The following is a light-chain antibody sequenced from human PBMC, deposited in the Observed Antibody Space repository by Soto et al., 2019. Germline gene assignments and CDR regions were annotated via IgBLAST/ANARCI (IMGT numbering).Light chain of an antibody. J-gene: IGKJ5*01. V-gene: IGKV1-9*01. CDR1: QGISSY. Sequence: DIQLTQSPSFLSASVGDRFTITCRASQGISSYLAWYQQKPGKAPNLLIHTASTLQSGVPSRFSGSGSGTEFTLTISSLQPEDFATYYCQQRNSYPITFGQGTQLEIK. CDR2: TAS. CDR3: QQRNSYPIT.